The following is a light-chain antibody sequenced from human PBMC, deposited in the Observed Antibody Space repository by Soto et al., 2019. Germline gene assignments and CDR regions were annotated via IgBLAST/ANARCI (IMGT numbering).Light chain of an antibody. J-gene: IGKJ1*01. CDR3: QQYNKWWT. Sequence: EVVLTQSPGTLSLSPGETATLSCRASQSVSGTFLAWYQQKPGRAPKFLMYGVSTRATGIPARFSGSGSGTEFTLTISSLQSEDLGVYYCQQYNKWWTFGQGIKVEIK. CDR2: GVS. CDR1: QSVSGT. V-gene: IGKV3-15*01.